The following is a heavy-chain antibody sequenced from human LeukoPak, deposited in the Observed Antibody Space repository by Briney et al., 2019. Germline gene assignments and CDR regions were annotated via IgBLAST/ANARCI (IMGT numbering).Heavy chain of an antibody. V-gene: IGHV4-59*01. D-gene: IGHD1-1*01. J-gene: IGHJ4*02. CDR3: ARASRYQLSNFDY. Sequence: SETLSLTCTVPGGSISSYYWSWIRQPPGKGLEWIGYIYYSGSTNYNPSLKSRVTISVDTSKNQFSLKLSSVTAADAAVYYCARASRYQLSNFDYWGQGTLVTVSS. CDR1: GGSISSYY. CDR2: IYYSGST.